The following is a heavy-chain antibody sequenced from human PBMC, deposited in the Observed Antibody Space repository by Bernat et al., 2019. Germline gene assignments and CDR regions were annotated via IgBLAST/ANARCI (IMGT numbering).Heavy chain of an antibody. J-gene: IGHJ4*02. CDR1: GFTFSSYA. D-gene: IGHD6-19*01. V-gene: IGHV3-23*01. CDR2: ITNSGDIT. CDR3: AKFTTQQWRAFDY. Sequence: EVQLLESGGGLVQPGGSLRLSCAASGFTFSSYAMTWVRQAPGKGLEWVSVITNSGDITFYADSVKGRFTISRDNSKNTLSLQMNSLRAEDTAVHYCAKFTTQQWRAFDYWGQGTLVTVSS.